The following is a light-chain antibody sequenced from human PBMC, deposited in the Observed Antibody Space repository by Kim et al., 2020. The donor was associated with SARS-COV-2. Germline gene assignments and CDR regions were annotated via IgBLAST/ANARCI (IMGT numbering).Light chain of an antibody. J-gene: IGKJ4*01. CDR1: QGIRND. CDR3: LQDYNFPLT. CDR2: AAS. Sequence: ASVGDRVTITCRASQGIRNDLGWYQQKPGKAPKLLIYAASTLQSGVPSRFCGSGSGTDFTLTISSLQPEDFATYYCLQDYNFPLTFGGGTKVDIK. V-gene: IGKV1-6*01.